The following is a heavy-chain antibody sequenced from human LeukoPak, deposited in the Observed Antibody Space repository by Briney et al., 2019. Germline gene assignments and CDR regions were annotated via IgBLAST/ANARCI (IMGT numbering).Heavy chain of an antibody. CDR2: IKQDGSEK. Sequence: GGSLRLSCAASGFTFSSYWMSWVRQAPGKGLEWVANIKQDGSEKYYVDSVKGRFTISRDNSKNTLYLQMNSLRAEDTAVYYCAKDGPVSSTGWYLDYWGQGTLVTVSS. V-gene: IGHV3-7*01. J-gene: IGHJ4*02. CDR1: GFTFSSYW. CDR3: AKDGPVSSTGWYLDY. D-gene: IGHD6-19*01.